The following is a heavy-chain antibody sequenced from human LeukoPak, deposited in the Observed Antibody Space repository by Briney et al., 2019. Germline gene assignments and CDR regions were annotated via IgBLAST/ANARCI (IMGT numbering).Heavy chain of an antibody. V-gene: IGHV3-7*01. Sequence: PGGSLRLSCVASGFTFPSYWMSWVRQAPGKGLEWVANIKHDGSERCYVDSVKGRFTISRDDAKKSVYLQMNSLRAEDTAVYYCARDGWFGELLQTGGFLDYWGQGTLVTVSS. D-gene: IGHD3-10*01. CDR3: ARDGWFGELLQTGGFLDY. J-gene: IGHJ4*02. CDR1: GFTFPSYW. CDR2: IKHDGSER.